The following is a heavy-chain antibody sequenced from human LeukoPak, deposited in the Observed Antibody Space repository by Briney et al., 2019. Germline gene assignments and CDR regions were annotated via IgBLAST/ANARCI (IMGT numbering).Heavy chain of an antibody. Sequence: GGSLRLSCAASGFTFSNAWMSWVRQAPGKGLEWVGRIKSKTDGGTTDYAAPVKGRFSISREDSKDTLYLQMISLKTEDTAVYYCTTVVGGKFCSSTSCFDYWGQGTLVTVSS. CDR2: IKSKTDGGTT. CDR3: TTVVGGKFCSSTSCFDY. D-gene: IGHD2-2*01. V-gene: IGHV3-15*01. J-gene: IGHJ4*02. CDR1: GFTFSNAW.